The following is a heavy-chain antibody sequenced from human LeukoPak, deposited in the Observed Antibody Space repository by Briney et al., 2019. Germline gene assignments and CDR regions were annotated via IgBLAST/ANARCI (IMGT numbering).Heavy chain of an antibody. CDR1: GYTFTGYY. D-gene: IGHD3-16*02. J-gene: IGHJ4*02. Sequence: APVKVSCKASGYTFTGYYMHWVRQAPGQGLEWMGWINPNSGVTYYAQKFQGRVSMTRDTSISTAYMEVSRLRSDDSALYYCARLSTPNLYYFDYWGQGTPVTVSS. V-gene: IGHV1-2*02. CDR2: INPNSGVT. CDR3: ARLSTPNLYYFDY.